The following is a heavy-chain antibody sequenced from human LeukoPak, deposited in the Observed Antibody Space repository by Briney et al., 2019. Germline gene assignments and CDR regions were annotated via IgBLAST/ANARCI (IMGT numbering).Heavy chain of an antibody. CDR3: ARNARRFGEFDY. CDR2: ISSSGSTI. CDR1: GFTFSSYE. Sequence: GGSLRLSCAASGFTFSSYEMNWVRQAPGKGLEWVSYISSSGSTIYYADSVKGRFTISRDNAKNTLYLQMNSLRAEDTAVYYCARNARRFGEFDYWGQGTLVTVSS. D-gene: IGHD3-10*01. V-gene: IGHV3-48*03. J-gene: IGHJ4*02.